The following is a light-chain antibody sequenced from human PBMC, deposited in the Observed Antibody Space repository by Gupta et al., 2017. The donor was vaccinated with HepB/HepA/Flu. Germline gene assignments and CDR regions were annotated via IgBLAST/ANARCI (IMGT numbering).Light chain of an antibody. V-gene: IGLV2-23*02. CDR3: CSFTTSFTHV. Sequence: SALSQPASVSGSPGQSITISCTGTSSDVGNFDIVSWYQQHPDKVPKLMIYDVNIRPSGVSDRFSGSKSGNTASLTISGLQAEDEADYYCCSFTTSFTHVFGTGTKVTVL. CDR2: DVN. J-gene: IGLJ1*01. CDR1: SSDVGNFDI.